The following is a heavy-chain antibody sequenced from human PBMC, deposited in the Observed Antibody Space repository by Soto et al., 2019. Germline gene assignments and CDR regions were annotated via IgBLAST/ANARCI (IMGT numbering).Heavy chain of an antibody. CDR2: ISYDGSNK. CDR1: GFTFSSYG. J-gene: IGHJ3*02. Sequence: GGSLRLSCAASGFTFSSYGMHWVRQAPGKGLEWVAVISYDGSNKYYADSVKGRFTISRDNSKNTLYLQMNSLRAEDTAVYYCAKVRRQWLVPDAFDIWGQGTMVTVSS. V-gene: IGHV3-30*18. CDR3: AKVRRQWLVPDAFDI. D-gene: IGHD6-19*01.